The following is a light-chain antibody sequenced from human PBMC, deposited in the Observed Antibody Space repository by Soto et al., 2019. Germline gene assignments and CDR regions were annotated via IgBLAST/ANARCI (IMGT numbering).Light chain of an antibody. V-gene: IGKV3-11*01. CDR2: DAS. CDR1: QSVSSY. CDR3: QQRSNWSWT. J-gene: IGKJ1*01. Sequence: EIVLTQSPATLSLSPGETATLSCRASQSVSSYLAWYQQKPGQAPRLLIYDASTRATGIPARFSGSGSGTDFTLTISSLEPEDFAVYYCQQRSNWSWTFGQGTKVDIK.